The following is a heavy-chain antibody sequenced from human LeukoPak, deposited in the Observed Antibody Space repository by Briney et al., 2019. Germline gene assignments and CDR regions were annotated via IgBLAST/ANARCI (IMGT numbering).Heavy chain of an antibody. D-gene: IGHD3-16*01. CDR1: GGSIGTEFYW. J-gene: IGHJ4*02. CDR3: ARQMGVGVWALDY. Sequence: SETLSLTCDVSGGSIGTEFYWWGWLRQPPGKGLEWIGIIFHTGKTHDNPSLKSRVSMSVDTSENEFSLRLSAVTAADTAVYYCARQMGVGVWALDYWGQGNPVTVSS. CDR2: IFHTGKT. V-gene: IGHV4-39*01.